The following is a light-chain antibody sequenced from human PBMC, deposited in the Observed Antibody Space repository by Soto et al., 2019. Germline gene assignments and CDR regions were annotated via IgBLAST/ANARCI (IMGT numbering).Light chain of an antibody. J-gene: IGKJ1*01. Sequence: GLTRSPGTLSLSPGERATLSCRASQPVSPSFLAWYQQKGGQAPRLLIYGASTRSSGVPDRFSGSGSGTDFTLTISELEPEDFAVYYCQHYDWSLTWTFGPGTKVDIK. CDR2: GAS. V-gene: IGKV3-20*01. CDR3: QHYDWSLTWT. CDR1: QPVSPSF.